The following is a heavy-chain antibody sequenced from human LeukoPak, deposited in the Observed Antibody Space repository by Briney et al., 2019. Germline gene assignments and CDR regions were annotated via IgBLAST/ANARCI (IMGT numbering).Heavy chain of an antibody. CDR2: ISYDGSNK. Sequence: GGSLRLSCAASGFTFSSYAMHWVRQAPGKGLEWVAVISYDGSNKYYADSVKGRFTISRDNSKNTLYLQMNSLQTEDTAVYYCTTRRWAQEMATIPYYFNYWGQGTLVTVSS. D-gene: IGHD5-24*01. CDR1: GFTFSSYA. CDR3: TTRRWAQEMATIPYYFNY. J-gene: IGHJ4*02. V-gene: IGHV3-30*04.